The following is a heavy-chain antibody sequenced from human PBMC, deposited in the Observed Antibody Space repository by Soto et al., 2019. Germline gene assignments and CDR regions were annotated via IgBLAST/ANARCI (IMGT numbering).Heavy chain of an antibody. CDR1: GYTFTSYD. J-gene: IGHJ6*03. D-gene: IGHD6-19*01. CDR2: MNPNSGNT. Sequence: ASVKVSCKASGYTFTSYDINWVRQATGQGLEWMGWMNPNSGNTGYAQKFQGRVTMTRNTSISTAYMELSSLRSEDTAVYYCARGDSSGSLYYYYYYMDVWGKGTTVTVSS. V-gene: IGHV1-8*01. CDR3: ARGDSSGSLYYYYYYMDV.